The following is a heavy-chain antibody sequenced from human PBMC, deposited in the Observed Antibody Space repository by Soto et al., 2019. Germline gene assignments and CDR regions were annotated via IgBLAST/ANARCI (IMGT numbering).Heavy chain of an antibody. J-gene: IGHJ4*02. D-gene: IGHD3-3*01. CDR3: ARGYDFWSGYQFDY. CDR2: IKQDGSEK. Sequence: GGSLRLSCAASGFTFSSYWMSWVRQAPGKGLEWVANIKQDGSEKYYVDSVKGRFTISRDNAKNSLYLQMNSLRAEDTAVYYCARGYDFWSGYQFDYWGQGTLVTVSS. CDR1: GFTFSSYW. V-gene: IGHV3-7*04.